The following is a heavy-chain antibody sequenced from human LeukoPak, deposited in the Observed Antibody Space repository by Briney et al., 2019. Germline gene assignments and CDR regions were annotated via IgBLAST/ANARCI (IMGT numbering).Heavy chain of an antibody. CDR1: GYTLTELS. D-gene: IGHD2-15*01. CDR3: ARGGYCSGGSCYSVNNFDY. Sequence: ASVKVSCKVSGYTLTELSMHWVRQAPGKGLEWVGGFDPEDGETIYAQKFQGRVTMTEDTSTDTAYMELSSLRSEDTAVYYCARGGYCSGGSCYSVNNFDYWGQGTLVTVSS. CDR2: FDPEDGET. J-gene: IGHJ4*02. V-gene: IGHV1-24*01.